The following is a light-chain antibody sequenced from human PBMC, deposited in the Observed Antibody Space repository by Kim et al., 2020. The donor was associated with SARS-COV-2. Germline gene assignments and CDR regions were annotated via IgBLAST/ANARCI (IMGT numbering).Light chain of an antibody. J-gene: IGLJ3*02. Sequence: SSELTQDLAVSVALGQTVRITCQGDSLRSYYASWYQQKPGQAPVLVIYGKNNRPSGIPDRFSGSSSGNTASLTITGAQAEDEADYYCNCRDSSGNHLWVFGGGTQLTVL. V-gene: IGLV3-19*01. CDR1: SLRSYY. CDR3: NCRDSSGNHLWV. CDR2: GKN.